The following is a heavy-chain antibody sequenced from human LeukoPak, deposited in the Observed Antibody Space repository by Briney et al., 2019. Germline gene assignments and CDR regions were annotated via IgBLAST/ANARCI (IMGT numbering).Heavy chain of an antibody. V-gene: IGHV4-34*01. D-gene: IGHD3-10*01. CDR3: ARGLFTMVRDSHGGCYMDV. J-gene: IGHJ6*03. CDR2: INHSGST. CDR1: GGSFSGYY. Sequence: PSETLSLTCAVYGGSFSGYYWSWIRQPPGKGLEWIGEINHSGSTNYNPSLKSRVTISVDTSKNQFSLKLSSVTAADTAVYYCARGLFTMVRDSHGGCYMDVWGKGTTVTVSS.